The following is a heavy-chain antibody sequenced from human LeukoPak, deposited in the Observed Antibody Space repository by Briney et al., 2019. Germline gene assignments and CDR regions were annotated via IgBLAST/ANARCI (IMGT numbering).Heavy chain of an antibody. CDR2: ISSTSTYM. J-gene: IGHJ4*02. CDR3: ARETPRIRYFDS. Sequence: GGSLRLSCAASGFASSTYSMSWVRQAPGKGLEWVSSISSTSTYMYYADSVQGRFAISRDNAKNSLYLQMNSLRAEDTAVYYCARETPRIRYFDSWGQGTLVTVSS. CDR1: GFASSTYS. D-gene: IGHD2-15*01. V-gene: IGHV3-21*01.